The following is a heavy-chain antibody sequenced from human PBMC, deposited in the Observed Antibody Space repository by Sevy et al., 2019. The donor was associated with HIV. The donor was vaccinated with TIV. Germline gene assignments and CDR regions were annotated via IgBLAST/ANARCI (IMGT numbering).Heavy chain of an antibody. J-gene: IGHJ4*02. Sequence: ASVKVSCKASGYTFTGYYMHWVRQAPGQGLEWMGWINPNSGGTNYAQKFQGRVTMTRDTSISTAYMELSRLRSDDTAVYYCAGAGCSSTSCYGNRLAFDYWGQGTLVTVSS. CDR2: INPNSGGT. V-gene: IGHV1-2*02. D-gene: IGHD2-2*01. CDR3: AGAGCSSTSCYGNRLAFDY. CDR1: GYTFTGYY.